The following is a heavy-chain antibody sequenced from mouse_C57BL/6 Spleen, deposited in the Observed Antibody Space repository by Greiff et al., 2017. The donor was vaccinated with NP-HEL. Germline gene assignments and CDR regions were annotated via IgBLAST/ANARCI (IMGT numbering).Heavy chain of an antibody. Sequence: EVKLVESGGGLVKPGGSLKLSCAASGFTFSSYAMSWVRQTPEKRLEWVATISDGGSYTYYPDNVKGRFTISRDNAKNNLYLQMSHLKSEDTAMYYCARDPTDGYYRPAWFAYWGQGTLVTVSA. V-gene: IGHV5-4*01. CDR1: GFTFSSYA. CDR3: ARDPTDGYYRPAWFAY. J-gene: IGHJ3*01. CDR2: ISDGGSYT. D-gene: IGHD2-3*01.